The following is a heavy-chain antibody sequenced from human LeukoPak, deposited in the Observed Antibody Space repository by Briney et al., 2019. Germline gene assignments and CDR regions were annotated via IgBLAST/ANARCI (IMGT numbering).Heavy chain of an antibody. CDR2: IIPIFGTA. CDR3: ARDLSRQQLVLDFYYYYMDV. CDR1: DGTFSSYA. D-gene: IGHD6-6*01. J-gene: IGHJ6*03. V-gene: IGHV1-69*13. Sequence: SVKVSCTASDGTFSSYAISWVRQAPGQGLEWMGGIIPIFGTANYAQKFQGRVTITADESTRTTYMELSSLRSEDTAVYYCARDLSRQQLVLDFYYYYMDVWGKGTTVTVSS.